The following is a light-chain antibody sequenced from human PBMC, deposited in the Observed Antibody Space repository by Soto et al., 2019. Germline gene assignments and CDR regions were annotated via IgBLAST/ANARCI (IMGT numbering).Light chain of an antibody. Sequence: DIQMTQSPSSLSASVGDRVTISCRAGQSISTYLNWYQQKPGKAPKLLIYAASSLQSGVPSRFSGSGSGTDFTLAINSLQPEDFATYYCQQSYTTLLTFGGGTKVDIK. CDR1: QSISTY. J-gene: IGKJ4*01. V-gene: IGKV1-39*01. CDR2: AAS. CDR3: QQSYTTLLT.